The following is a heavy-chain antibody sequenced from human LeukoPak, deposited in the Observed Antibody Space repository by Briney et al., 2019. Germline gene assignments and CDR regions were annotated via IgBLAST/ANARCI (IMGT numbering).Heavy chain of an antibody. CDR1: GGSISSYF. Sequence: PSETLSLTCTVSGGSISSYFWSWIRQPAGKGLEWIGRIYTSGSTDYNPSLKSRVTLSVDTSKDQFSLKLSSVTAADTAVYYCARGASGNYHYFDYWGQGTLVTVSS. CDR3: ARGASGNYHYFDY. J-gene: IGHJ4*02. V-gene: IGHV4-4*07. D-gene: IGHD1-26*01. CDR2: IYTSGST.